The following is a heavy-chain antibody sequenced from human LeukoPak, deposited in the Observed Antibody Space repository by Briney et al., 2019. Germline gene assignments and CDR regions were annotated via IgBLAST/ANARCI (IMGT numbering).Heavy chain of an antibody. D-gene: IGHD1-1*01. CDR1: GGSISSSSYY. J-gene: IGHJ4*02. CDR3: TRVGPSLHWNPDY. CDR2: IYYSGST. Sequence: PSETLSLTCTVSGGSISSSSYYWGWIRQPPGKGLEWIGSIYYSGSTYYNPSLKSRVTISVDTSKNQFSLKLSSVTAADTAVYYCTRVGPSLHWNPDYWGQGTLVTVSS. V-gene: IGHV4-39*07.